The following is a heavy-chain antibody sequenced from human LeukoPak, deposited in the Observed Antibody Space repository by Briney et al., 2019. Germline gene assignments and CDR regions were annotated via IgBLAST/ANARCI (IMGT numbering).Heavy chain of an antibody. CDR1: GGSISSYY. V-gene: IGHV4-59*08. D-gene: IGHD3-10*01. CDR3: ARQLSAVYGSSHYDY. J-gene: IGHJ4*02. CDR2: IYYSGST. Sequence: SETLSLTCTVSGGSISSYYWSWIRQPPGKGLEWIGYIYYSGSTNYNPSLKSRVTISVDTSKNQFSLKLSSVTAADTAVFFCARQLSAVYGSSHYDYWSQGTLVTVSS.